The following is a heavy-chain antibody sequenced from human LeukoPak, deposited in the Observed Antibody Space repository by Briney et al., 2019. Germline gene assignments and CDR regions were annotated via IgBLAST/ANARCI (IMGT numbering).Heavy chain of an antibody. J-gene: IGHJ4*02. Sequence: GASVKVSCKASGYTFTDYYMHWVRQAPGHGLEWMGWIYPDSGGTKYAQKFQGRVTMTRDTSISTAYMGLSRLTSGDTAVYYCARGRSDYYLDSWGQGTLVTVSS. CDR3: ARGRSDYYLDS. CDR1: GYTFTDYY. D-gene: IGHD3-10*01. CDR2: IYPDSGGT. V-gene: IGHV1-2*02.